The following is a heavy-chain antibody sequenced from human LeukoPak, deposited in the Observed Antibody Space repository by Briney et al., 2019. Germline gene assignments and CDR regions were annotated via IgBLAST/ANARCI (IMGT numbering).Heavy chain of an antibody. CDR1: GFTFSSYA. J-gene: IGHJ4*02. CDR2: ISGSGGST. Sequence: GGSLRLSCAASGFTFSSYAMSWVRQAPGKGLEWVSAISGSGGSTYYADSVKGRFTISRDNAKNTLYLQMNSLRAEDTAVYYCARDGTAMVTAFDYWGQGTLVTVSS. V-gene: IGHV3-23*01. D-gene: IGHD5-18*01. CDR3: ARDGTAMVTAFDY.